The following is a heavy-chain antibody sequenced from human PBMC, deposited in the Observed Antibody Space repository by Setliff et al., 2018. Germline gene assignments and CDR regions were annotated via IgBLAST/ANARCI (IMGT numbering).Heavy chain of an antibody. CDR1: GFTFSSYS. J-gene: IGHJ4*03. V-gene: IGHV3-21*04. D-gene: IGHD3-22*01. CDR3: ARDNNYYDRSGYYSGHDV. CDR2: ISSSSSYI. Sequence: AGGSLRLSCAASGFTFSSYSMNWVRQAPGKGLAWVSSISSSSSYIYYADSVKGRSTISRDNAKKSPSLQMNSLRAEDTAVYYCARDNNYYDRSGYYSGHDVWGQGILVTVSS.